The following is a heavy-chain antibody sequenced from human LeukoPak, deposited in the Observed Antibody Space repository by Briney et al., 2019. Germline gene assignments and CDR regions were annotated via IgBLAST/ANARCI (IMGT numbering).Heavy chain of an antibody. V-gene: IGHV4-30-2*01. D-gene: IGHD2-15*01. J-gene: IGHJ4*02. CDR2: IYHSGST. CDR3: AKELRFCSGSSCNSGDY. CDR1: GGSISSGGYY. Sequence: PSETLSLTCTVSGGSISSGGYYWSWIRQPPGKGLEWIGYIYHSGSTYYNPSLKSRVTISVDRSKNQFSLKLSSVTAADTAVYYCAKELRFCSGSSCNSGDYWGQETLVTVSS.